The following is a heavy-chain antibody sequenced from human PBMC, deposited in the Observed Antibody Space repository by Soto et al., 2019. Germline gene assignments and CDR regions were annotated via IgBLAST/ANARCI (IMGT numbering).Heavy chain of an antibody. Sequence: QTGGSLRLSCAASGFTFSSYAMSWVRQAPGKGLEWVSAISGSGGSTYYADSVKGRFTISRDNSKNTLYLQMNSLRAEDTAVYYCAYKRDYYGSGSYPWFDPWGQGTLVTVSS. V-gene: IGHV3-23*01. CDR2: ISGSGGST. J-gene: IGHJ5*02. CDR3: AYKRDYYGSGSYPWFDP. CDR1: GFTFSSYA. D-gene: IGHD3-10*01.